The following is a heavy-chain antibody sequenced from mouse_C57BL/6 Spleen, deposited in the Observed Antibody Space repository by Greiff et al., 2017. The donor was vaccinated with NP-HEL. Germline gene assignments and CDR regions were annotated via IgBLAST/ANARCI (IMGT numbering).Heavy chain of an antibody. J-gene: IGHJ2*01. CDR1: GYTFTSYW. CDR3: ASRDGYYVDY. V-gene: IGHV1-59*01. Sequence: QVQLQQPGAELVRPGTSVKLSCKASGYTFTSYWMHWVKQRPGQGLEWIGVIDPSDSYTNYNQKFKGKATMTVDTSSSTAYMPLSSLTSEDSAVYYCASRDGYYVDYWGQGTTLTVSS. CDR2: IDPSDSYT. D-gene: IGHD2-3*01.